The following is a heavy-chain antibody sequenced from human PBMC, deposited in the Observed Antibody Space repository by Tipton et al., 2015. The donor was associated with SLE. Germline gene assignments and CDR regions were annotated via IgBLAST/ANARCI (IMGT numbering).Heavy chain of an antibody. CDR1: GGSISSYY. Sequence: LRLSCTVSGGSISSYYWSWIRQPAGKGLEWIGRIYTSGSTNYNPSLKSRVTMSVDTSKNQFSLKLSSVTAADTAVYYCARDSLTKIGSGPFSGWYFDLWGRGTLVTVSS. D-gene: IGHD6-19*01. J-gene: IGHJ2*01. V-gene: IGHV4-4*07. CDR3: ARDSLTKIGSGPFSGWYFDL. CDR2: IYTSGST.